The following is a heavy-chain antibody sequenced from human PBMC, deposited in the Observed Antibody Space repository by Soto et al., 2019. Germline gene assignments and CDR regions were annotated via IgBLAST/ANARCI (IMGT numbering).Heavy chain of an antibody. CDR1: GDTFNFYS. CDR2: INPILSMS. D-gene: IGHD3-10*01. V-gene: IGHV1-69*02. CDR3: ATSYGSGYRAFDS. Sequence: QVQLVQSGADVQRPGSSVRVSCKASGDTFNFYSINWVRQVPGLGLQWMGRINPILSMSNYAPRFQGRVTMTADKSTSTAYMELSSLRSEDTAMYYCATSYGSGYRAFDSWCQGALVTVSS. J-gene: IGHJ4*02.